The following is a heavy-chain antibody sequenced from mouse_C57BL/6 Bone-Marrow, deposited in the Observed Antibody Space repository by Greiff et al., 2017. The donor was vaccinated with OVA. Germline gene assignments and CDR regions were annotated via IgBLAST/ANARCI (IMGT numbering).Heavy chain of an antibody. J-gene: IGHJ2*01. Sequence: EVMLVESGGGLVKPGGSLKLSCAASGFTFSSYAMSWVRQTPEKRLEWVATISDGGSYTYYPDNVKGRFTISRDNAKNNLYLQMSHLKSEDTAMYYCARAYYGNFPDYWGQGTTLTVSS. D-gene: IGHD2-10*01. CDR1: GFTFSSYA. CDR3: ARAYYGNFPDY. CDR2: ISDGGSYT. V-gene: IGHV5-4*03.